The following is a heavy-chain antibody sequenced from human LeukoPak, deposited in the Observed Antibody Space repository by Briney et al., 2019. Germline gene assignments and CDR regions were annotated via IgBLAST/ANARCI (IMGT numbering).Heavy chain of an antibody. V-gene: IGHV4-31*03. J-gene: IGHJ4*02. CDR1: GGSISSGGYY. CDR2: IYYSGST. CDR3: GRSGDWNPTYNY. Sequence: SQTLSLTCTVSGGSISSGGYYWIWIRQHPGKGLEWIGYIYYSGSTYYNPSLKSRVTISVDTSKNQFSLKLSSVTAADTAEYYCGRSGDWNPTYNYWGQGTLVTVSS. D-gene: IGHD1-1*01.